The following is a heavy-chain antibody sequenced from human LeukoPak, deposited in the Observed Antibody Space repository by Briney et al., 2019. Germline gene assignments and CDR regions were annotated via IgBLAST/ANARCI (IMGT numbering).Heavy chain of an antibody. D-gene: IGHD2-2*01. J-gene: IGHJ4*02. CDR1: GASISSTSYY. V-gene: IGHV4-39*07. CDR2: IYYSGST. CDR3: ASVESGTEGYALDY. Sequence: SETLSLTCSVSGASISSTSYYWGWIRQPPGKGLEWIGSIYYSGSTYYNPSLKSRVTISVDTSKTQFSLKLGSVTAADTAVYYCASVESGTEGYALDYWGQGALVTVSS.